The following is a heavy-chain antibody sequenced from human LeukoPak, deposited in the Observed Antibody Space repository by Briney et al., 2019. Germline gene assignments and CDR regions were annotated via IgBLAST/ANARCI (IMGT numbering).Heavy chain of an antibody. CDR1: GGTFSSYA. V-gene: IGHV1-18*01. CDR3: ARDDYGDYGMDV. D-gene: IGHD4-17*01. CDR2: ISAYNGNT. Sequence: AASVNVSCTASGGTFSSYAISWVRQAPGQGLEWMGWISAYNGNTNYAQKLQGRVTMTTDTSTSTAYMELRSLRSDDTAVYYCARDDYGDYGMDVWGQGTTVTVSS. J-gene: IGHJ6*02.